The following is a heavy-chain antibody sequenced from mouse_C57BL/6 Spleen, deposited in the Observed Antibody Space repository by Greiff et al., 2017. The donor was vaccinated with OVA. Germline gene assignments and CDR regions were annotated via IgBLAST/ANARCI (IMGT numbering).Heavy chain of an antibody. V-gene: IGHV1-55*01. J-gene: IGHJ3*01. Sequence: VQLQQPGAELVKPGASVKMSCKASGYTFTSYWITWVKQRPGQGLEWIGDIYPGSGSTNYNEKFKSKATLTVDTSSSTAYMQLNILTSEDSAVYYCASGAQATLAWFAYWGQGTLVTVSA. CDR2: IYPGSGST. CDR1: GYTFTSYW. D-gene: IGHD3-2*02. CDR3: ASGAQATLAWFAY.